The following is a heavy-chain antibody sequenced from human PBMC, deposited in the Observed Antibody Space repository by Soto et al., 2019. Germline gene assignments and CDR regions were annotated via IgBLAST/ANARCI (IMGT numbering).Heavy chain of an antibody. CDR3: ARGRADGDFGNWIDP. D-gene: IGHD4-17*01. V-gene: IGHV1-18*01. Sequence: ASVKVSCKYSCSTFTSYGISWVRQYRARALEWMGWMSAYNGDTGYAQKVQGRVTMTTDTSIRTVHMELSSLRFEDTAVYYCARGRADGDFGNWIDPWGQGTQVTVSS. J-gene: IGHJ5*02. CDR1: CSTFTSYG. CDR2: MSAYNGDT.